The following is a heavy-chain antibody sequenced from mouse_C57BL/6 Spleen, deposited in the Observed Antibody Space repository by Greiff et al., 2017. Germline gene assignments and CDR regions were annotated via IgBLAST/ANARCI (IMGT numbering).Heavy chain of an antibody. CDR3: ATLLLRLYYFDY. V-gene: IGHV1-50*01. Sequence: VQLQQPGAELVKPGASVKLSCKASGYTFTSYWMQWVKQRPGQGLEWIGAIDPSDSYTNYNHKFKGKATLSVDTSSSTAYLQLSSLTSDDSAVYYGATLLLRLYYFDYWGQGTTLTVSS. J-gene: IGHJ2*01. CDR2: IDPSDSYT. D-gene: IGHD1-1*01. CDR1: GYTFTSYW.